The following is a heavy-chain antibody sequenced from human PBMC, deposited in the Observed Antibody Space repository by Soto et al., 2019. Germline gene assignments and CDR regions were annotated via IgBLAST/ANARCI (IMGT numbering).Heavy chain of an antibody. V-gene: IGHV3-33*01. CDR3: ARDSYCSGGSCYSGSYYYYGMDV. CDR2: IWYDGSNK. Sequence: GGSLRLSCAASVFTFSSYGMHWVRQAPGKGLEWVAVIWYDGSNKYYADSVKGRFTISRDNSKNTLYLQMNSLRAEDMAVYYCARDSYCSGGSCYSGSYYYYGMDVWGQGTTVTVSS. J-gene: IGHJ6*02. D-gene: IGHD2-15*01. CDR1: VFTFSSYG.